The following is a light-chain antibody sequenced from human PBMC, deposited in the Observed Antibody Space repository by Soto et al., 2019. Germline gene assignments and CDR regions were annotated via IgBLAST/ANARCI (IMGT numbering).Light chain of an antibody. CDR1: QSISSW. J-gene: IGKJ1*01. Sequence: DIQMTQSPSTLSASVGDRVTITCRASQSISSWLAWYRQKPGKAPKVLIFDASSLESGVPSRFSGSGSATEFTLTISSLQPDDFATYYCQQYSTYPWTFGQGTKVEIK. CDR3: QQYSTYPWT. V-gene: IGKV1-5*01. CDR2: DAS.